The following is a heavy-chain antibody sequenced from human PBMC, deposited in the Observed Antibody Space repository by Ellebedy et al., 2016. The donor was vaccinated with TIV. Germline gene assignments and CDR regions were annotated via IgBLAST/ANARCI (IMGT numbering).Heavy chain of an antibody. D-gene: IGHD5-18*01. CDR1: GGSISNYY. CDR2: IYTSGNT. V-gene: IGHV4-4*07. CDR3: ARGGYSYGTTFDY. Sequence: MPGGSLRLSCTVSGGSISNYYWNWIRQPAGKGLEWIGRIYTSGNTNYNPSLKSRVTMSVDTSKSQFSLKLNSVTAADTAVYYCARGGYSYGTTFDYWGQGTLVTVSS. J-gene: IGHJ4*02.